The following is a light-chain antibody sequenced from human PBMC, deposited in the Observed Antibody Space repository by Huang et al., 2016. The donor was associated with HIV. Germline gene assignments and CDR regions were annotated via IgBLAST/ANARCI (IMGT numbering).Light chain of an antibody. CDR1: QGISGY. Sequence: IQLTQSPSSLSLSVGDRVTITCRASQGISGYLAWYQQKTGTAPKLLIYAASTLQSGVPLRFSGGGFGTDFTLTISSLQPEDFATYYCQQLNSYPYTFGQGTKLEIK. V-gene: IGKV1-9*01. CDR3: QQLNSYPYT. CDR2: AAS. J-gene: IGKJ2*01.